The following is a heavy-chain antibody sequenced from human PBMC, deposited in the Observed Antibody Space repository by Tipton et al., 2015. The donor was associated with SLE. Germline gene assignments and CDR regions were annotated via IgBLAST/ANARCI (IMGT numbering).Heavy chain of an antibody. CDR3: ARAKRSSTTWGYWFGP. CDR1: GASISSHY. Sequence: LRLSCTVSGASISSHYWNWIRQPPGKGLEWIGNIYNNGNTNYNPSLKSRVTISVDTSRNQFFLKLSSVTAADTALYYCARAKRSSTTWGYWFGPWGQGTLATVSS. V-gene: IGHV4-59*11. D-gene: IGHD2-2*01. CDR2: IYNNGNT. J-gene: IGHJ5*02.